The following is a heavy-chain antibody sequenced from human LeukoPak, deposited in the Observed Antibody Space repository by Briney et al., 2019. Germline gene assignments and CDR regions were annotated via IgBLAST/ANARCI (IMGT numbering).Heavy chain of an antibody. D-gene: IGHD1-1*01. CDR2: IWYDGSNK. V-gene: IGHV3-33*01. CDR3: ATTDFDY. Sequence: SLRLSCAASGFTFSNYGMHWVRQAPGKGLEWVAVIWYDGSNKYYADSVKGRFTISRDNSKNTLYLQMSSLRAEDTAVYYCATTDFDYWGQGTLVTVSS. CDR1: GFTFSNYG. J-gene: IGHJ4*02.